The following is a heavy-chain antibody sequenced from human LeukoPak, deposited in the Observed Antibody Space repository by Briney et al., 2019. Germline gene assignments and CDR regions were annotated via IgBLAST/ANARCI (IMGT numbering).Heavy chain of an antibody. J-gene: IGHJ6*03. Sequence: PGGSLRLSCAASGFTFSSYSMNWVRQAPGKGLEWVSSISSSSSCIYYADSVKGRFTISRDNAKNSLYLQMNSLRAEDTAVYYCAGDDYSNYWGYYYMDVWGKGTTVTVSS. CDR3: AGDDYSNYWGYYYMDV. CDR1: GFTFSSYS. D-gene: IGHD4-11*01. V-gene: IGHV3-21*01. CDR2: ISSSSSCI.